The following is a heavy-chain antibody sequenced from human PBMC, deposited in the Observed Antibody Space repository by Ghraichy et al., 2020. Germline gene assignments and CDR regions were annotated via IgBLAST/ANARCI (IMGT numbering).Heavy chain of an antibody. J-gene: IGHJ5*02. CDR2: INHSGST. V-gene: IGHV4-34*01. Sequence: SQTLSLTCAVYGGSLTNYYWDWIRQTPGKGLEWIGEINHSGSTNYNPSLKSRVAISLDTSKNQFFLKLNSVTVADTAVYFCARRSIRSTVGVQPPTRWGFDPWGQGVLVTVSS. CDR1: GGSLTNYY. D-gene: IGHD1-1*01. CDR3: ARRSIRSTVGVQPPTRWGFDP.